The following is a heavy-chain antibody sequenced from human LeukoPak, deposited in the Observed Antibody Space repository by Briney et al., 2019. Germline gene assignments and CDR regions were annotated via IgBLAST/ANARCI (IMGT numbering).Heavy chain of an antibody. CDR1: GGTFSSYA. Sequence: GASVKVSCKASGGTFSSYAISWVRQAPGQGLEWMGRIIPIFGTANYAQKFQGRVTITTDESTSTAYMELSSLRSEDTAVYYCAITTVRGVMRGNFDYWGQGTLVTVSS. CDR3: AITTVRGVMRGNFDY. V-gene: IGHV1-69*05. J-gene: IGHJ4*02. CDR2: IIPIFGTA. D-gene: IGHD3-10*01.